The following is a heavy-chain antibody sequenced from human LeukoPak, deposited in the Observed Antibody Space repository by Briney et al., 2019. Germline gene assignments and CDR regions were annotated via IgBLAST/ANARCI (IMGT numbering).Heavy chain of an antibody. V-gene: IGHV1-46*01. D-gene: IGHD4-17*01. J-gene: IGHJ2*01. CDR1: GYTFTSYY. CDR3: ARVGVTVTNPWYFDL. Sequence: ASVKVSCXASGYTFTSYYMHWVRQAPGQGLEWMGIINPSGGSTSYAQKFQGRVTMTRDTSTSTVYMELSSLRSEDTAVYYCARVGVTVTNPWYFDLWGRGTLVTVSS. CDR2: INPSGGST.